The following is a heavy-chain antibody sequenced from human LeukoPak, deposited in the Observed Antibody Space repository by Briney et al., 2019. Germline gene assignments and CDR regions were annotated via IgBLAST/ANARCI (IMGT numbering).Heavy chain of an antibody. J-gene: IGHJ4*02. CDR3: ARDEVAAAGTDY. CDR2: VNPNSGGT. D-gene: IGHD6-13*01. CDR1: GYTFTGYY. V-gene: IGHV1-2*02. Sequence: GASVKVSCKASGYTFTGYYIHWVRQAPGQGLEWMGWVNPNSGGTNFAQKFQGRVTMTRDTSISTAYMELSRLRSDDTAVYYCARDEVAAAGTDYWGQGTLVTVSS.